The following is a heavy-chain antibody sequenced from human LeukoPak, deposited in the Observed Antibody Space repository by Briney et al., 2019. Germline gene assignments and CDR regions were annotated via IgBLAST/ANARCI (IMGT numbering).Heavy chain of an antibody. CDR2: IYGGGST. Sequence: GGSLRLSCAAAGFTVSSNYMSWVRQAPGKGLEWVSVIYGGGSTYYADSVKGRFTISRDNSKNTLYLQMNSLRAEDTAVYYCVRDAGSGYDLAFDYWGQGTLVTVSS. D-gene: IGHD5-12*01. J-gene: IGHJ4*02. V-gene: IGHV3-66*01. CDR1: GFTVSSNY. CDR3: VRDAGSGYDLAFDY.